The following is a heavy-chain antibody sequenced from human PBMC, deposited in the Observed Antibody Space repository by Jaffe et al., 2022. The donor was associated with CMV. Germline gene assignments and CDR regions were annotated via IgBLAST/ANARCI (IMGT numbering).Heavy chain of an antibody. D-gene: IGHD5-18*01. J-gene: IGHJ6*02. Sequence: EVQLLESGGGLVQPGGSLRLSCAASGFTFSSYAMSWVRQAPGKGLEWVSAISGSGGSTYYADSVKGRFTISRDNSKNTLYLQMNSLRAEDTAVYYCAKDIVSVQLPLWYYYYGMDVWGQGTTVTVSS. V-gene: IGHV3-23*01. CDR3: AKDIVSVQLPLWYYYYGMDV. CDR1: GFTFSSYA. CDR2: ISGSGGST.